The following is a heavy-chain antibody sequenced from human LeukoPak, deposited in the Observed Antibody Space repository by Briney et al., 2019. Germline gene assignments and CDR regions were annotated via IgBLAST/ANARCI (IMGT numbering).Heavy chain of an antibody. Sequence: PGGSLRLSCAASGFTFSSYAMHWVRQAPGKGLEYVSAISSNGGTTYYANSVKGRFTISRDNSKNTLYLQMGSLRVEDMAVYYCARPYYDSSGWDYMDVWGKGTTVTISS. V-gene: IGHV3-64*01. CDR3: ARPYYDSSGWDYMDV. D-gene: IGHD3-22*01. J-gene: IGHJ6*03. CDR2: ISSNGGTT. CDR1: GFTFSSYA.